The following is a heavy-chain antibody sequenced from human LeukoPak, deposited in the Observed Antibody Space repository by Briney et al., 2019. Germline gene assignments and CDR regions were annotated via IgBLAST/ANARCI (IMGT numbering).Heavy chain of an antibody. J-gene: IGHJ3*02. D-gene: IGHD6-13*01. Sequence: SETLSLTRAVYGGSFSGYYWSWIRQPPGKGLEWIGEINHSGSTNYNPSLKSRVTISVDTSKNQFSLKLSSVTAADTAVYYCARGSSSSLSAFDIWGQGTMVTVSS. V-gene: IGHV4-34*01. CDR1: GGSFSGYY. CDR3: ARGSSSSLSAFDI. CDR2: INHSGST.